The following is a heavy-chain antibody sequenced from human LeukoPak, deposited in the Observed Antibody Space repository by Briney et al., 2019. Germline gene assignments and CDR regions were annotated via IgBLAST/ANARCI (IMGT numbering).Heavy chain of an antibody. J-gene: IGHJ4*02. CDR2: INPNSGNT. D-gene: IGHD6-13*01. Sequence: ASVKVSCKASGYTFTSYDINWVRQATGQGLEWMGWINPNSGNTGYAQKFQGRVTMTRNTSISTAYMELSSLRSEDTAVYYCARARSSWYDFDYWGQGTLVTVSS. CDR3: ARARSSWYDFDY. V-gene: IGHV1-8*01. CDR1: GYTFTSYD.